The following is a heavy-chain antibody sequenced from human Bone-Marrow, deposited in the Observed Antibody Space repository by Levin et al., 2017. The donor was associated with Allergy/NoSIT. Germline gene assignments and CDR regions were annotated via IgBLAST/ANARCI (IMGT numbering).Heavy chain of an antibody. J-gene: IGHJ4*02. CDR3: AREGSWSSTWLGNYYFDY. CDR1: GFTFRSYG. V-gene: IGHV3-48*01. CDR2: IGGDNYTK. Sequence: RRASLKISCDASGFTFRSYGIIWVRQAPGKGLEWVSYIGGDNYTKYYADSVKGRFTISRDNVKKSLYLQMNSLRGEDTAVYYCAREGSWSSTWLGNYYFDYWGQGTLVTVSS. D-gene: IGHD6-13*01.